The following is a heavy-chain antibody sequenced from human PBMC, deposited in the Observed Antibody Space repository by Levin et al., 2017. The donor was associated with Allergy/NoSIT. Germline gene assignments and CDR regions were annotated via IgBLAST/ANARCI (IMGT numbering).Heavy chain of an antibody. CDR3: ASGFARTRVPAAPFDY. Sequence: WASVKVSCKASGGTFSSYTISWVRQAPGQGLEWMGRIIPILGIANYAQKFQGRVTITADKSTSTAYMELSSLRSEDTAVYYCASGFARTRVPAAPFDYWGQGTLVTVSS. V-gene: IGHV1-69*02. CDR2: IIPILGIA. CDR1: GGTFSSYT. D-gene: IGHD2-2*01. J-gene: IGHJ4*02.